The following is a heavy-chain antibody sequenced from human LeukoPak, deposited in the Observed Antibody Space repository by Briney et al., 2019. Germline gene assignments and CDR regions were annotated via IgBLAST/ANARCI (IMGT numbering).Heavy chain of an antibody. J-gene: IGHJ4*02. D-gene: IGHD3/OR15-3a*01. Sequence: GGSLRLSCAASGFTFSTFWMTWVRQAPGKGLEWVANIKEDGSEKYYVDSVKGRFTISRDNAKNSLYLQMNSLKFEDTAVYYCATEGTGYYVDYWGQGTLVTVSS. CDR3: ATEGTGYYVDY. V-gene: IGHV3-7*01. CDR2: IKEDGSEK. CDR1: GFTFSTFW.